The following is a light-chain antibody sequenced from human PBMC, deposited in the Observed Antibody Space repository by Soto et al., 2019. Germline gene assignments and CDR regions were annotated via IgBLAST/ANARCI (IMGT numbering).Light chain of an antibody. Sequence: QSVLTQPPSVSAAPGQKVTISCSGNSSNIEYNYVSCYHHLPGTAHPLLIYYNNHRPSAIPDRFSASSSATSATLDTTALQTADDAFYYYGTWDNIPIAVVFGGGTKLTVL. CDR3: GTWDNIPIAVV. CDR2: YNN. J-gene: IGLJ2*01. V-gene: IGLV1-51*01. CDR1: SSNIEYNY.